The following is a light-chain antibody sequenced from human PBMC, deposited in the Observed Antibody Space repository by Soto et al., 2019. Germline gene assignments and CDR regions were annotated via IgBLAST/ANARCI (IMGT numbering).Light chain of an antibody. V-gene: IGKV3-20*01. CDR3: QQYGRPPT. J-gene: IGKJ5*01. CDR2: GAS. Sequence: EIVLTQSPGTLSLSPGERATLSCRASQSVSSSYLAWYQQKPGQAPRLLIYGASSRATGITDRFSGSGSGTDFTLTISRLEPEDFAVYYCQQYGRPPTFGQGTRLEIK. CDR1: QSVSSSY.